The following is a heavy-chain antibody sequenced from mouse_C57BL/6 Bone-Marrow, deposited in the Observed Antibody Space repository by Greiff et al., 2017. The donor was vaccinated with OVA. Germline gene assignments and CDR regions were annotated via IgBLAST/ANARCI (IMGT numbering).Heavy chain of an antibody. CDR2: IDPSDSYT. CDR3: ARASPAWFAY. Sequence: QVQLQQPGAELVKPGASVKLSCKASGYTFTSYWMQWVKQRPGQGLEWIGEIDPSDSYTNYNQKFKGKATFTVDTSSSTAYMQLSSLTSEDSAVYYCARASPAWFAYWGQGTLVTVSA. V-gene: IGHV1-50*01. D-gene: IGHD6-1*01. J-gene: IGHJ3*01. CDR1: GYTFTSYW.